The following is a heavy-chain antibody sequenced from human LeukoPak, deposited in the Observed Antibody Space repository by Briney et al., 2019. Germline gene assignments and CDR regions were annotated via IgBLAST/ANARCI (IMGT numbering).Heavy chain of an antibody. CDR2: INPSGGST. CDR3: ARGVFGELEKLMFQH. D-gene: IGHD3-10*02. J-gene: IGHJ1*01. CDR1: GYTFTSYY. V-gene: IGHV1-46*01. Sequence: GASVKLSCKASGYTFTSYYIHWVRQAPGQGLEWMGIINPSGGSTSYPHKFQDRVTMTRDTSTSTVYMELSSLKSDDTAIYYCARGVFGELEKLMFQHWGQGTLVTVCS.